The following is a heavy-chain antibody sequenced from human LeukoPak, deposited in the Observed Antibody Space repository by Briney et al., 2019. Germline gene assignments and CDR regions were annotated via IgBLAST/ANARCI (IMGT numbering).Heavy chain of an antibody. CDR1: GYTFTGYY. D-gene: IGHD4-17*01. CDR3: ARVRYATVTNAFDI. V-gene: IGHV1-18*04. Sequence: GASVKVSCKASGYTFTGYYMHWVRQAPGQGLEWMGRISAYNGNTNYAQKLQGRVTMTTDTSTSTAYMELRSLRSDDTAVYYCARVRYATVTNAFDIWGQGTMVTVSS. J-gene: IGHJ3*02. CDR2: ISAYNGNT.